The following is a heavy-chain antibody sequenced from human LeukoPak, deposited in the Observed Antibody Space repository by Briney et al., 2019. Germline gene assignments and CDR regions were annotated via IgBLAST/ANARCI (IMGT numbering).Heavy chain of an antibody. Sequence: GGSLRLSCAASGFTFSSYSMNWVRQAPGKGLEWVSSISSSSSYIYYADSVKGRFTISRDNAENSLYLQMNSLRAEDTAVYYCARDAEDAFDIWGQGTMVTVSS. V-gene: IGHV3-21*01. CDR1: GFTFSSYS. CDR2: ISSSSSYI. J-gene: IGHJ3*02. CDR3: ARDAEDAFDI.